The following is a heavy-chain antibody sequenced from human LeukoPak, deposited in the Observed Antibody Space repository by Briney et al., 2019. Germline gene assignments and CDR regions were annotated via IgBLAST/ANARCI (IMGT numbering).Heavy chain of an antibody. J-gene: IGHJ3*02. CDR3: ARGGRSGSYSDAFDI. Sequence: PSETLSLTCTVSGGSISSYYWSWIRQPPGKGLEWIGYIYYSGSTNYNPSLKSRVTISVDTSKNQFSLKLSSVTAADTAVYYCARGGRSGSYSDAFDIWGQGTMVTVSS. CDR2: IYYSGST. V-gene: IGHV4-59*12. CDR1: GGSISSYY. D-gene: IGHD1-26*01.